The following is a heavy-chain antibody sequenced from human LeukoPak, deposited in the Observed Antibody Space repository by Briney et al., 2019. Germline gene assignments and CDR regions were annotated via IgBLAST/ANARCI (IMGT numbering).Heavy chain of an antibody. D-gene: IGHD6-19*01. J-gene: IGHJ4*02. CDR3: ARVVSSGWYYFDY. CDR1: GLTFSNYG. V-gene: IGHV3-30*02. CDR2: IRYDGNEK. Sequence: PGGSLRLSCAASGLTFSNYGMHWVRQAPVKGLEWVAFIRYDGNEKYFADSVKGRFTISRDNSKNTLYLQMNSLRAEDTAVYYCARVVSSGWYYFDYWGQGTLVTVSS.